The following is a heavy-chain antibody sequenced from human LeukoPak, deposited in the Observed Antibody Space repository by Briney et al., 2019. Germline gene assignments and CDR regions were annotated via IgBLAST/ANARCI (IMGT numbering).Heavy chain of an antibody. CDR2: INSNSGGT. CDR3: ARDEGSYYGSANKE. V-gene: IGHV1-2*06. CDR1: GYTFTGYY. Sequence: ASVKVSCKASGYTFTGYYMHGVRPAPGQGLEWVGRINSNSGGTHYAQKFQGRVTMTKDTSISTADMELSRLRSDDTAVYYCARDEGSYYGSANKEWGQGTLVTVSS. D-gene: IGHD3-10*01. J-gene: IGHJ4*02.